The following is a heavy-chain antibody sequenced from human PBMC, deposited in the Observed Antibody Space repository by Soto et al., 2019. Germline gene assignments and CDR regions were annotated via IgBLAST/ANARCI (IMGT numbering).Heavy chain of an antibody. D-gene: IGHD6-13*01. CDR3: AREDRISAPGGIWFHP. CDR2: IHHSGRT. CDR1: GGSISTNYW. Sequence: SETLSLTCAVSGGSISTNYWWSWVRQPPGKGLEWIGEIHHSGRTNYIQSLKSRVTMSLDKSNNQLSLRLSSVTAADTAVYYCAREDRISAPGGIWFHPWGQGTLVTVSS. V-gene: IGHV4-4*02. J-gene: IGHJ5*02.